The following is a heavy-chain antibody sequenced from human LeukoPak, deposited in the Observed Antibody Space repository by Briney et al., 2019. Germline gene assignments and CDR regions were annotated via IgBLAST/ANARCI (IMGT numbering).Heavy chain of an antibody. J-gene: IGHJ4*02. CDR1: GFTFSSFG. CDR2: ISYDGSNK. D-gene: IGHD4-17*01. CDR3: VTDHGFHYGAYFDY. V-gene: IGHV3-30*03. Sequence: PGGSLRLSCAASGFTFSSFGMHWVRQAPGKGLEWVAVISYDGSNKYSADSVKGRFTISRDNSKKTLYLQMNSLRAEDTAVYYCVTDHGFHYGAYFDYWGQGTLVTVSS.